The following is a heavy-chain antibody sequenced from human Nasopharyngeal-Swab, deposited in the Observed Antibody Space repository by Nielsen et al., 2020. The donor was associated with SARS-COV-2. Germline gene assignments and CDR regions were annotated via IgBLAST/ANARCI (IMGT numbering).Heavy chain of an antibody. J-gene: IGHJ4*02. Sequence: GESLKISCAASGFTFSNAWMSWVRQAPGKGLEWVGRIKSKTDGGTTDYAAPVKGRFTISRDDSKNTLYLQMNSLKTEDTAVYYCTTDPLGYCTNGVCYTTDYWGQGTLVIVSS. CDR2: IKSKTDGGTT. V-gene: IGHV3-15*01. CDR3: TTDPLGYCTNGVCYTTDY. CDR1: GFTFSNAW. D-gene: IGHD2-8*01.